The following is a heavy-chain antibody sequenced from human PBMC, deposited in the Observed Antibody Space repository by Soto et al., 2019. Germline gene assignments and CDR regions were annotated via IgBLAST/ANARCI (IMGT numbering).Heavy chain of an antibody. CDR3: AKEPQELIVYLDY. CDR2: ISDNGGTT. CDR1: EFTFSNYA. V-gene: IGHV3-23*01. Sequence: GGSLRLSCAASEFTFSNYAMSWVRQAPGKGLEWVSSISDNGGTTYYADSVKGRFTISRDNSKNTLYLQMNSLRAEDTAVYYCAKEPQELIVYLDYWGEGAQVTVSS. J-gene: IGHJ4*02. D-gene: IGHD6-13*01.